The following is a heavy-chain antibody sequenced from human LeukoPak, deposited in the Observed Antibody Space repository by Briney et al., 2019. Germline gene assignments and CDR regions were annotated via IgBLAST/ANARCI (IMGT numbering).Heavy chain of an antibody. CDR2: ISSNGGST. CDR3: ARASYGYGNNWFDP. J-gene: IGHJ5*02. CDR1: GFTFSSYA. Sequence: GGSLRLSCAASGFTFSSYAMHWVRQAPGKGLEYVSAISSNGGSTYYANSVKGRFTISRDDSKTTVYLQMGSLRAEDLAVYYCARASYGYGNNWFDPWGQGTLVTVSS. D-gene: IGHD5-18*01. V-gene: IGHV3-64*01.